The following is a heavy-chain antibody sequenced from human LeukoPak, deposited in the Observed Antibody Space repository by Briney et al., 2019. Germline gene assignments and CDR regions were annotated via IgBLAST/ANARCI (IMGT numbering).Heavy chain of an antibody. Sequence: KPGGSLRLSCATSGFTFSTYSMNWVRQAPGKGLEWVSSISSSSSYIYYADSVKGRFTISRDNAKNSLYLQMNSLRAEDTAVYYCAREVREVYSSSWYQGAFDIWGQGTMVTVSS. V-gene: IGHV3-21*01. CDR1: GFTFSTYS. J-gene: IGHJ3*02. D-gene: IGHD6-13*01. CDR2: ISSSSSYI. CDR3: AREVREVYSSSWYQGAFDI.